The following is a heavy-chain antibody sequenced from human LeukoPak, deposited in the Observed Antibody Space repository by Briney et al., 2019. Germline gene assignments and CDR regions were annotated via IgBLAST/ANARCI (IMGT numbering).Heavy chain of an antibody. V-gene: IGHV3-48*02. Sequence: GGSLRLSCAASGFTFSSSNMNWVRQAPGEGLEWVSYISSSSTIYYADSVKGRFTISRDNAKNSLYLQMNSLRDEDTAVYYCARMAQRAFDIRGQGTMVTVSS. CDR3: ARMAQRAFDI. D-gene: IGHD5-18*01. CDR1: GFTFSSSN. J-gene: IGHJ3*02. CDR2: ISSSSTI.